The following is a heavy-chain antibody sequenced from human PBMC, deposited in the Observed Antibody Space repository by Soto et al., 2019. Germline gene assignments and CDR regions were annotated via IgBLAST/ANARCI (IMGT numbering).Heavy chain of an antibody. J-gene: IGHJ4*02. Sequence: KSSETLSLTCTVSGVSISSSSYYWGLIRQTPGKGLEWIGSIYFSGKTYYNPSLKSRLSISVDRSKNQFALNLTSVTAAETAVYYCSRHGSYWGPGTLVTVSS. V-gene: IGHV4-39*01. CDR3: SRHGSY. CDR1: GVSISSSSYY. CDR2: IYFSGKT.